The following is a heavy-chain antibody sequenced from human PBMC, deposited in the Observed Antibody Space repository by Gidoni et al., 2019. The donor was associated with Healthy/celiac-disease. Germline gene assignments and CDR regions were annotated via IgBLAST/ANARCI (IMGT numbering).Heavy chain of an antibody. J-gene: IGHJ4*02. Sequence: QLQLQESGPGLVTPSETLSLTCTVSGVSISSSSSSWGWIRQPPGKGLEWIGVIYYSGSTYYNPPLKSRVTISVDTSKNQFSLKLSSVTAADTAVYYCSGGEAAASFDYWGQGTLVTVSS. CDR3: SGGEAAASFDY. CDR1: GVSISSSSSS. V-gene: IGHV4-39*07. D-gene: IGHD6-13*01. CDR2: IYYSGST.